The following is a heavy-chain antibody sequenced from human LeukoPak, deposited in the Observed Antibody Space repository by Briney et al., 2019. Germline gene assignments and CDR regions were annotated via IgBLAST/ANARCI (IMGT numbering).Heavy chain of an antibody. J-gene: IGHJ4*02. CDR2: IYTSGST. Sequence: SETLSLTYTVSGGSISSGDFYWSWIRQPAGKGLEWIGRIYTSGSTNYNPSLQSRVAISVDTSKNQFSLKLSSVTAADTAVYYCAGLGVVILHYWGQGTLVTVSS. CDR3: AGLGVVILHY. D-gene: IGHD3-22*01. V-gene: IGHV4-61*02. CDR1: GGSISSGDFY.